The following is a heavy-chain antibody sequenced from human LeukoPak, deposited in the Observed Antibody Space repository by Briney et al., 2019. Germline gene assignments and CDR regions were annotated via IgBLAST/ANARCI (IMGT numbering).Heavy chain of an antibody. CDR2: IGHDATKI. D-gene: IGHD3-16*01. V-gene: IGHV3-30*02. CDR1: GFTFSTYG. CDR3: AKDHVTWGNRYFDH. Sequence: GGSLRLSCAASGFTFSTYGMHWVRQAPGKGLEWVAFIGHDATKIYYADSVPGRFTISRDNSKTTLYLEMNRLSGEDTALYYCAKDHVTWGNRYFDHWGQGTLGTVSS. J-gene: IGHJ4*02.